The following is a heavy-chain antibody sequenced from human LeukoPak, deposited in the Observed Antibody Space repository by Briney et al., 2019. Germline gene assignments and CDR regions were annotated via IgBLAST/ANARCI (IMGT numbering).Heavy chain of an antibody. CDR3: ARDFTVTTNYYFDY. V-gene: IGHV3-7*01. J-gene: IGHJ4*02. D-gene: IGHD4-17*01. CDR2: IKQDGSEK. Sequence: PGGSLRLSCAASGFTFSSYWMSWVRQAPGKGLEWVASIKQDGSEKYYVDSVKGRFTISRDNAKNSLYLQMNSLRAEDTAVYYCARDFTVTTNYYFDYWGQGTLVTVSS. CDR1: GFTFSSYW.